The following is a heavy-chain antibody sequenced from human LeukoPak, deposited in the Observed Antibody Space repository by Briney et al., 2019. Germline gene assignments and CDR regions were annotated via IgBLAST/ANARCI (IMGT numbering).Heavy chain of an antibody. D-gene: IGHD3-22*01. CDR3: ARDGADSSGYYL. CDR2: ISGSGGSI. Sequence: GGSLRLSCAASGFTFSSYAMSWVRQAPGKGLEWVSAISGSGGSIYYADSVKGRFTISRDNSKNTLYLRMNSLRAEDTAVYYCARDGADSSGYYLWGQGTLVTVSS. V-gene: IGHV3-23*01. J-gene: IGHJ5*02. CDR1: GFTFSSYA.